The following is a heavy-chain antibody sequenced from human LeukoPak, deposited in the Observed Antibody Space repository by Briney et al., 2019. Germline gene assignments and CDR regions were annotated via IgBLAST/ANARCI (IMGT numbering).Heavy chain of an antibody. D-gene: IGHD3/OR15-3a*01. Sequence: GGSLRLSCAASGFTFSSYGMHWVRQAPGKGLEWVAFIRYDGSNKYYADSVKGRFTISRDNSKNTLYLQMNSLRAEDTAVYYCALGHAEYFRHWGQGTLVTVSS. CDR3: ALGHAEYFRH. V-gene: IGHV3-30*02. CDR2: IRYDGSNK. CDR1: GFTFSSYG. J-gene: IGHJ1*01.